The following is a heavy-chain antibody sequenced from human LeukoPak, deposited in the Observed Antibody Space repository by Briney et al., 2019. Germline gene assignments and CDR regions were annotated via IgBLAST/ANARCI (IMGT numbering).Heavy chain of an antibody. CDR1: GGSISSSSYY. J-gene: IGHJ6*03. Sequence: SETLSLTCTVSGGSISSSSYYWGWIRQPPGKGLEWIGRIYYSGSIYYNPSLKSRITISVHTSKNQFSLKLSSVTAADTAVYYCARSTTVVTPVYYYYYYMDVWGKGTTVTVSS. D-gene: IGHD4-23*01. CDR2: IYYSGSI. CDR3: ARSTTVVTPVYYYYYYMDV. V-gene: IGHV4-39*01.